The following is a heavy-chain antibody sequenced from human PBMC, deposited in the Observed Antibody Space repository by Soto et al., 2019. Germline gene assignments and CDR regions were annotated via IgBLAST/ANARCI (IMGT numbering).Heavy chain of an antibody. CDR3: ATNLIYGSGSYSPDY. CDR2: IYYSGST. J-gene: IGHJ4*02. Sequence: QLQLQESGPGLVKPSETLSLTCTVSGGSISSSSYYWGWIRQPPGKGLEWIGSIYYSGSTYYNQSLQSRVTISVDTSKHQYSLYLSFVTAADTAVYYCATNLIYGSGSYSPDYWGQGTLVTVSS. V-gene: IGHV4-39*01. CDR1: GGSISSSSYY. D-gene: IGHD3-10*01.